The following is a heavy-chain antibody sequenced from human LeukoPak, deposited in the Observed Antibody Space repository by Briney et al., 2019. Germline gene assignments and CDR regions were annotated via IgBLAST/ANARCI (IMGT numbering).Heavy chain of an antibody. CDR1: GGSISSSSYY. D-gene: IGHD3-10*01. CDR3: AKVGDTYYYGSGSYYLDY. J-gene: IGHJ4*02. CDR2: IRYDGSNK. V-gene: IGHV3-30*02. Sequence: PSETLSLTCTVSGGSISSSSYYWGWIRQPPGKGLEWVAFIRYDGSNKYYADSVKGRFTISRDNSKNTLYLQMNSLRAEDTAVYYCAKVGDTYYYGSGSYYLDYWGQGTLVTVSS.